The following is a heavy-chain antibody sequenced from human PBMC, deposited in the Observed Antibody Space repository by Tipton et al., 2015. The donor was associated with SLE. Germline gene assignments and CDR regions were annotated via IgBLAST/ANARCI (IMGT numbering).Heavy chain of an antibody. CDR2: INPTGST. D-gene: IGHD4-11*01. J-gene: IGHJ3*02. CDR3: AYGNGDPFQI. V-gene: IGHV4-39*01. CDR1: GGSVSSSSYY. Sequence: TLSLTCTVSGGSVSSSSYYWGWIRQPPGKGLEWIGEINPTGSTNSKTSLKSRVTISLNTSKKQFFLSLSSVTAADTAVYYCAYGNGDPFQIWGQGTTLTVSS.